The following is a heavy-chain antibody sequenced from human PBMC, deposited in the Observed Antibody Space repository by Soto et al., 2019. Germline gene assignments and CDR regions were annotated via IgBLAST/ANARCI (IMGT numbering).Heavy chain of an antibody. CDR1: GFTVSSNY. CDR2: IYSGGST. V-gene: IGHV3-66*01. CDR3: ARDRIAVAGNPEYFQH. D-gene: IGHD6-19*01. J-gene: IGHJ1*01. Sequence: EVQLVESGGGLVQPGGSLRLSCAASGFTVSSNYMSWVRQAPGKGLEWVSVIYSGGSTYYADSVKVRFTISRDHSKTTLYLHMNSLPAEDTAVYYCARDRIAVAGNPEYFQHWGQGTLVTVSS.